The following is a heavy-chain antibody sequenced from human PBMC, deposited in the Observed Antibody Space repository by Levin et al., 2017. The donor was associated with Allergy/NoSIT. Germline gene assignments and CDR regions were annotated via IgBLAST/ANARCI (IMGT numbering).Heavy chain of an antibody. D-gene: IGHD5-12*01. CDR3: ARGYSGYGAPEGFDP. Sequence: GGSLRLSCAASGFTFSSYSMNWVRQAPGKGLEWVSYISSSSSTIYYADSVKGRFTISRDNSKNSLYLQMNSLRAEDTAVYYCARGYSGYGAPEGFDPWGQGTLVTVSS. V-gene: IGHV3-48*01. CDR1: GFTFSSYS. CDR2: ISSSSSTI. J-gene: IGHJ5*02.